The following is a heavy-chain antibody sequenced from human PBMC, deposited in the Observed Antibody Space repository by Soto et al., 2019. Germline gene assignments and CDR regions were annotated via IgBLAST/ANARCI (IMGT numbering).Heavy chain of an antibody. Sequence: SETLSLTCAVSGGSISSSNWWSWVRQPPGKGLEWIGEINHSGNTDYNPSLKSRVTMSVDTSKNQFSLKLTSVTAADTAVYFCARGGWSVDSWGRGILVTVSS. CDR1: GGSISSSNW. CDR2: INHSGNT. CDR3: ARGGWSVDS. D-gene: IGHD6-19*01. J-gene: IGHJ5*01. V-gene: IGHV4-4*02.